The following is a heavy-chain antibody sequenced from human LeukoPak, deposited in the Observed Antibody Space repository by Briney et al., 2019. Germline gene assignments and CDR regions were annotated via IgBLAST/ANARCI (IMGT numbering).Heavy chain of an antibody. D-gene: IGHD6-13*01. CDR2: IIPIFGST. Sequence: KVSCKASGGTFSSFGISWVRQAPGQGLEWMGEIIPIFGSTNYAQMFQGRVTFTADESTTTAYMELSSLRSEDTAVYYCARPGGGSSSWYGNGAFDIWGQGTLVTVSS. J-gene: IGHJ3*02. V-gene: IGHV1-69*01. CDR1: GGTFSSFG. CDR3: ARPGGGSSSWYGNGAFDI.